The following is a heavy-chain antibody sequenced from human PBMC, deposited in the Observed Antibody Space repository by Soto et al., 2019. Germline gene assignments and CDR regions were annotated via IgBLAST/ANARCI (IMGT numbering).Heavy chain of an antibody. J-gene: IGHJ6*02. CDR3: ARDTEPGYCSSTSCLWSYYYYGMDV. CDR1: GYTLTSYG. CDR2: ISAYNGNT. Sequence: ASVKVSCKASGYTLTSYGISWVRQAPGQGLEWMGWISAYNGNTNYAQKLQGRVTMTTDTSTSTAYMELRSLRSDDTAVYYCARDTEPGYCSSTSCLWSYYYYGMDVWGQGTTVTVS. D-gene: IGHD2-2*01. V-gene: IGHV1-18*01.